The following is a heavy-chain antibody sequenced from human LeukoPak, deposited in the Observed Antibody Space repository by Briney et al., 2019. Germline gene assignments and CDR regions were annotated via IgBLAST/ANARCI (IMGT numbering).Heavy chain of an antibody. CDR2: IYYSGST. D-gene: IGHD3-10*01. J-gene: IGHJ5*02. Sequence: SETLSLTCTVSGGSISSYYWSWIRQPPGKGLEWIGYIYYSGSTNYNPSLKSRVTISVDTSKNQFSLKLSSVTAADTAVYYCARDLLWFGSLGGWFDPWGQGTLVTVSS. CDR3: ARDLLWFGSLGGWFDP. V-gene: IGHV4-59*01. CDR1: GGSISSYY.